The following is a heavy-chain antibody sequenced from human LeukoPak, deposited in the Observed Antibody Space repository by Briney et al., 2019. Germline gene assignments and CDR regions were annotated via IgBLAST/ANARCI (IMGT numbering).Heavy chain of an antibody. V-gene: IGHV3-30*04. CDR3: VVGATQGDY. D-gene: IGHD1-26*01. CDR2: ISFDERNK. Sequence: PGGSLRLSCAASGFTFSNFAMHWVRQAPGKGLEWVAVISFDERNKYYADSVKGRFTISRDNSNNTLYLQMYSLRAEDTAIYYCVVGATQGDYWGQGTLVTVSS. CDR1: GFTFSNFA. J-gene: IGHJ4*02.